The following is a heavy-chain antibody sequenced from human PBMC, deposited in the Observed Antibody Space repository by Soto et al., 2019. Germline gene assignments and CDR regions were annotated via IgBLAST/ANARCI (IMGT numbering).Heavy chain of an antibody. J-gene: IGHJ4*02. Sequence: VGSVRLSCAASGFSFSNYGMSWVRQAPGKGLEWVSSLSGSGGSTYYADSVKGRFTISRDNSKDTLYLQMNNLRAEDTAIFYCAKYARVRLTTGFDSWGQGTLVTVSS. CDR2: LSGSGGST. V-gene: IGHV3-23*01. CDR3: AKYARVRLTTGFDS. D-gene: IGHD4-17*01. CDR1: GFSFSNYG.